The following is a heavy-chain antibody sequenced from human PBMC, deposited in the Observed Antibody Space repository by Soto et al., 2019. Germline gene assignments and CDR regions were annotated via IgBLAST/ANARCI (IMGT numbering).Heavy chain of an antibody. V-gene: IGHV1-69*06. CDR1: GGTFSSYA. CDR3: ARDRAGYCSGGSCYQAFDY. D-gene: IGHD2-15*01. CDR2: IIPIFGTA. J-gene: IGHJ4*02. Sequence: SMKVSCKASGGTFSSYAISWVRQAPGQGLEWMGGIIPIFGTANYAQKFQGRVTITADKSTSTAYMELSSLRSEDTAVYYCARDRAGYCSGGSCYQAFDYWGQGTLVTVYS.